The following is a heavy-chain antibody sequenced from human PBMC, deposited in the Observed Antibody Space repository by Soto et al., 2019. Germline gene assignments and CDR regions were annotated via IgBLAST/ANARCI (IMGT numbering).Heavy chain of an antibody. J-gene: IGHJ4*02. D-gene: IGHD6-13*01. Sequence: SETLSLTCTVSGGSISSNYWTWIRQPPGKGLEWIGYVYNSGSTNYNPSLKSRVTISEDTSKSQFSLKVNSMTAADTAVYYCARYRREAVAGYTLDNWGQGILVT. V-gene: IGHV4-59*01. CDR1: GGSISSNY. CDR3: ARYRREAVAGYTLDN. CDR2: VYNSGST.